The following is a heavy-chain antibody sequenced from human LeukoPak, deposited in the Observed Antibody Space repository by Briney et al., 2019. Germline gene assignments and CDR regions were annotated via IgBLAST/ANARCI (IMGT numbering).Heavy chain of an antibody. V-gene: IGHV3-21*01. Sequence: GGSLRLSCEASGFTFTSYNMNWVRQAPGKGLEWVSSISSTSSYIYYADSLKGRFTISRDNAKNSVFLQMNSLRAEDTAVYYCARGTSTVRGFDYWGQGTLVTVSS. J-gene: IGHJ4*02. CDR3: ARGTSTVRGFDY. CDR2: ISSTSSYI. CDR1: GFTFTSYN. D-gene: IGHD4-17*01.